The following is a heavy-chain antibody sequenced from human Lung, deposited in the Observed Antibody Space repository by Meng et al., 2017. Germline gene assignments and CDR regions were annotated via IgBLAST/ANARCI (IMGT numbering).Heavy chain of an antibody. CDR1: GWSRSDYY. D-gene: IGHD3-10*01. J-gene: IGHJ4*02. Sequence: QMQTEQWGAGLLDPAANPSPCCVSGGWSRSDYYWRWIRQPPAKGLEWIGEITHSGGTNYNRSLESRADISVETAQNNLSLKLNYVTAADSAVYYCTRGPTTMAHDFYYWGQGTLVTVSS. CDR3: TRGPTTMAHDFYY. V-gene: IGHV4-34*01. CDR2: ITHSGGT.